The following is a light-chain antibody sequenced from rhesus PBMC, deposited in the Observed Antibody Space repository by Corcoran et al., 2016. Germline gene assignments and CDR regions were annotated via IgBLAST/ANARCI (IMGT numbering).Light chain of an antibody. CDR3: QQTYATPVT. V-gene: IGKV1-74*01. Sequence: IQMTQSPSSLSASVGGRVTITCRASENVNNYLHWYQQKPRKAPKLLNYRASTLQSGVPSRFSGSGSGTDFTRTISSLQPEDFATYYGQQTYATPVTFGPGTKLNIK. CDR2: RAS. CDR1: ENVNNY. J-gene: IGKJ3*01.